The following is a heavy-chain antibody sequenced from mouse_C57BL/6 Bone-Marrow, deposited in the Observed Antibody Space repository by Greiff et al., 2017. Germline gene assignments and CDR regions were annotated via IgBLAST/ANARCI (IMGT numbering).Heavy chain of an antibody. CDR2: IDPSDSYT. CDR1: GYTFTSYW. Sequence: QVQLKQPGAELVRPGTSVKLSCKASGYTFTSYWMHWVKQRPGQGLGWIGVIDPSDSYTNYNQKFKGKATLTVDTSSSTAYMQLSSLTSEDSAVYYCARGWLQYYFDYWGQGTTLTVSS. CDR3: ARGWLQYYFDY. D-gene: IGHD2-2*01. J-gene: IGHJ2*01. V-gene: IGHV1-59*01.